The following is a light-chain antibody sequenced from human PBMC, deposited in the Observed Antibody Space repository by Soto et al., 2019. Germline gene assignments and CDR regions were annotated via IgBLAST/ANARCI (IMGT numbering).Light chain of an antibody. J-gene: IGKJ1*01. CDR2: DAS. CDR1: QRIDRY. CDR3: QQYKDGAWT. Sequence: DIQLTQSPSTLSASVGDRGTITCRASQRIDRYLAWYQQKPGKAPNLLVYDASTLEGGVPSRFSGSGSATEFILTISSLQPDEFATYYCQQYKDGAWTFGQGTRVGVK. V-gene: IGKV1-5*01.